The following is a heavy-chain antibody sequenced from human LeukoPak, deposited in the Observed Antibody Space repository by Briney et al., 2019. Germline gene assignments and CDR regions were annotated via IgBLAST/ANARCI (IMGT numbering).Heavy chain of an antibody. Sequence: SETLSLTCTVSGGSISSSNYYWGLIRQPPGKGLEWIGSTPYSGDTVYNPSLKSRIIISVDTSKNQFSLKLTSVTAADTAVYYCVRSLATSGMYWGQGTLVTVSS. CDR2: TPYSGDT. CDR3: VRSLATSGMY. V-gene: IGHV4-39*01. J-gene: IGHJ4*02. D-gene: IGHD6-13*01. CDR1: GGSISSSNYY.